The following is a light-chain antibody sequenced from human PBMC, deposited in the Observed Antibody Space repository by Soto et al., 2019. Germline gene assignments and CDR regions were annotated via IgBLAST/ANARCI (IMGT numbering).Light chain of an antibody. Sequence: DIQMTQSPSSLSASVRDRVTITCRASHGISDYLAWFQQKSGQAPKSLIYAASNLQSGVPSRFSGGGSGTDFTLTISSLQSEDFATYYCHHYKTSPLTFGGGTKVEIK. CDR2: AAS. CDR3: HHYKTSPLT. J-gene: IGKJ4*01. CDR1: HGISDY. V-gene: IGKV1-16*01.